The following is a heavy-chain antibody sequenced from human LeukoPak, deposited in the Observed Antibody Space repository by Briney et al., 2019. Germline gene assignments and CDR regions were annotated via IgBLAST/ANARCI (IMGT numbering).Heavy chain of an antibody. V-gene: IGHV3-9*01. CDR2: ISWNSGSI. CDR1: GFTFDDYA. CDR3: AKGSLIAASGTLFDF. D-gene: IGHD6-13*01. Sequence: PGGSLRLSCAASGFTFDDYAMHWVRQAPGKGLEWVSGISWNSGSIGYADSVKGRFTISRDNAKNSLYLQMDSLKTEDTALYYCAKGSLIAASGTLFDFWGQGTRVTVSS. J-gene: IGHJ4*02.